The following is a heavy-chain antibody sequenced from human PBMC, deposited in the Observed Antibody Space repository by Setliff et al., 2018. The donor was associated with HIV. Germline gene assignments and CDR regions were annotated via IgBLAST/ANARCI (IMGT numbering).Heavy chain of an antibody. J-gene: IGHJ4*02. CDR1: GFTFSSYG. V-gene: IGHV3-33*06. Sequence: LRLSCAASGFTFSSYGMHWVRQAPGKGLEWVAVIWYDGSNKYYADSVKGRFTISRDNSKNTLYLQMNSLRAEDTAVYYCAKDAAYSGSYFDNWGQGTLVTVS. CDR2: IWYDGSNK. D-gene: IGHD1-26*01. CDR3: AKDAAYSGSYFDN.